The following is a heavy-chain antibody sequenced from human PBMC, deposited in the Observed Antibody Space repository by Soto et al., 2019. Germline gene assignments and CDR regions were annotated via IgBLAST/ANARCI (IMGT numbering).Heavy chain of an antibody. V-gene: IGHV4-59*01. CDR3: ARETRSGSYLWYFDY. CDR1: GGSISSYY. J-gene: IGHJ4*02. D-gene: IGHD1-26*01. Sequence: SETLSLTCTVSGGSISSYYWSWIRQPPGKGLEWIGYIYYSGNTNYNPSLKSRVTISVDTSKNQFSLKLSSVTAADTAVYYCARETRSGSYLWYFDYWGQGTLVTVSS. CDR2: IYYSGNT.